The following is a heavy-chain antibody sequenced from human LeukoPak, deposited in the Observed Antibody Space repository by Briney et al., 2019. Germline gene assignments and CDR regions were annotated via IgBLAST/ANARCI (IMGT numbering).Heavy chain of an antibody. V-gene: IGHV4-59*12. CDR3: ASKLLLWFGEPPGWFDP. CDR1: GGSISSYY. Sequence: SETLSLTCTVSGGSISSYYWSWIRQPPGKGLEWIGNIFYTGSTKYNPSLKSRVTISVDKSKNQFSLKLSSVTAADTAVYYCASKLLLWFGEPPGWFDPWGQGTLVTVSS. D-gene: IGHD3-10*01. CDR2: IFYTGST. J-gene: IGHJ5*02.